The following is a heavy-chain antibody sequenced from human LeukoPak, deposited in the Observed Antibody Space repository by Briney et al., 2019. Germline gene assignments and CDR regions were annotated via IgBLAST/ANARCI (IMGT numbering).Heavy chain of an antibody. J-gene: IGHJ4*02. CDR1: GFTFSSYW. D-gene: IGHD6-13*01. CDR3: ASPSYSGGWYYLDY. Sequence: GASLRLSCAASGFTFSSYWMNWVRQVPGKGLEWVAKIKQDGSETYYVDSVKGRFSISRDNAKNSLYLQMNSLRAEDTAMYYCASPSYSGGWYYLDYWGQGTLVTVSS. CDR2: IKQDGSET. V-gene: IGHV3-7*01.